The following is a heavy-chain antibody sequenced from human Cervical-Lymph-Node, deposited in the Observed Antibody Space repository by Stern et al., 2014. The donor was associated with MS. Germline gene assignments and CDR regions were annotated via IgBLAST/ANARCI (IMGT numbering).Heavy chain of an antibody. CDR1: GYTFTDYY. J-gene: IGHJ6*02. CDR2: ISPKNGDT. Sequence: QVQLGQSGGEVKKPGASVTVSCKPSGYTFTDYYIHWLRQAPGQGPEWMGRISPKNGDTNYAPRFQGRVTMTRDTSISIVYLEVTRLRFDDTAVYYCAENMDVWGQGTTVTVSS. CDR3: AENMDV. V-gene: IGHV1-2*02.